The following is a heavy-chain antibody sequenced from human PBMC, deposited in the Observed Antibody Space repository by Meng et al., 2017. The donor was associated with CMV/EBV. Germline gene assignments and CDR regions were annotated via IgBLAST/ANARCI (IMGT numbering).Heavy chain of an antibody. J-gene: IGHJ4*02. Sequence: QVLLVQSGAEVKKPGSSVKVSCKASGCTFSSYAISWVRQAPGQGLEWMRGIIPIFGTANYAQKFQGRVTITTDASTSTAYMELSSLRSDDTAVYYCAREGAVADFDYWGQGTLVTVSS. CDR1: GCTFSSYA. CDR2: IIPIFGTA. CDR3: AREGAVADFDY. V-gene: IGHV1-69*05. D-gene: IGHD6-19*01.